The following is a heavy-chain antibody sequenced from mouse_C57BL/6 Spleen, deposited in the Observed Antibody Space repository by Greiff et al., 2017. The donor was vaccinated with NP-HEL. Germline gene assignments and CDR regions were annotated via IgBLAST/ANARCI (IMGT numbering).Heavy chain of an antibody. CDR1: GYTFTEYT. J-gene: IGHJ3*01. Sequence: QVQLKESGAELVKPGASVKLSCKASGYTFTEYTIHWVKQRSGQGLEWIGWFYPGSGSIKYNEKFKDKVTLTADKSSSTVYMELSRLTSDDSAVYFCARHEDRDDYEVWFAYWGQGTLVTVSA. V-gene: IGHV1-62-2*01. CDR3: ARHEDRDDYEVWFAY. CDR2: FYPGSGSI. D-gene: IGHD2-4*01.